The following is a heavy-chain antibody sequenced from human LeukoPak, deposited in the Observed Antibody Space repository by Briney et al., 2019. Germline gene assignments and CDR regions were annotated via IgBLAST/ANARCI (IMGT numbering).Heavy chain of an antibody. Sequence: GGSLRLSCSASGFTFSTYAMSWVRQAPGKGLEWVSALSPSGGITYYEDSVKGRFTISRDNSKNTLYLQMNSLRAEDTAVYYCAKGVNYFVLEYWGQGTLVTISS. CDR1: GFTFSTYA. CDR2: LSPSGGIT. J-gene: IGHJ4*02. D-gene: IGHD3-10*02. CDR3: AKGVNYFVLEY. V-gene: IGHV3-23*01.